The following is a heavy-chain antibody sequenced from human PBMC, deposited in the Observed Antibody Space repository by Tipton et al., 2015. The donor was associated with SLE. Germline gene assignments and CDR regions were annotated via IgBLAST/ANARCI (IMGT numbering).Heavy chain of an antibody. J-gene: IGHJ6*02. CDR1: GGSISSYY. V-gene: IGHV4-4*07. CDR2: IYTSGGT. D-gene: IGHD4-17*01. Sequence: TLSLTCTVSGGSISSYYWSWIRQPAGKGLEWIGRIYTSGGTNYNPPLKSRVTMSVDTSKNQFSLKLSSVTAAHPAVYSCARDTGSDGYYYGMDVWGQGTTVTVSS. CDR3: ARDTGSDGYYYGMDV.